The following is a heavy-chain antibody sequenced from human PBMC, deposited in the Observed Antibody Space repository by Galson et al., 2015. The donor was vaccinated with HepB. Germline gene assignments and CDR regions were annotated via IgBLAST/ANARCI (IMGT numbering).Heavy chain of an antibody. D-gene: IGHD3-10*01. V-gene: IGHV3-15*01. CDR1: GFTFSSYA. Sequence: SLRLSCAASGFTFSSYAMSWVRQAPGKGLEWVGRIKSKTDGGTTDYAAPVKGRFTISRDDSKNTLYLQMNSLKTEDTAVYYCTTDRHVLLWFGELDYWGQGTLVTVSS. CDR2: IKSKTDGGTT. CDR3: TTDRHVLLWFGELDY. J-gene: IGHJ4*02.